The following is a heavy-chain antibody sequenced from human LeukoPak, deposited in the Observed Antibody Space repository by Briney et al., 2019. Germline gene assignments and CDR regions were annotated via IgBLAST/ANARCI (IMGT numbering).Heavy chain of an antibody. CDR2: IYYSGST. D-gene: IGHD3-22*01. CDR1: GGSISSYY. J-gene: IGHJ3*02. Sequence: SETLSLTCTVSGGSISSYYWSWIRQPPGKGLEWIGYIYYSGSTNYNPSLKSRVTISVDTSKNQFSLKLSSVTAADTAVYYCARDXRXSGXYYYTDAFDIWGQGTMVTVSS. V-gene: IGHV4-59*01. CDR3: ARDXRXSGXYYYTDAFDI.